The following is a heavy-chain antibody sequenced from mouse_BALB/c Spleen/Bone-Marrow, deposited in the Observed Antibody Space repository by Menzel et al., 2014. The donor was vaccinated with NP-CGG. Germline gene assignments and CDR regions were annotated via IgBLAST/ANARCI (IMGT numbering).Heavy chain of an antibody. CDR2: IRSKSNNYAT. J-gene: IGHJ1*01. CDR1: GFTFNTYA. V-gene: IGHV10-1*02. D-gene: IGHD2-1*01. Sequence: VQLNESGGGLVQPKGSLKLSCAASGFTFNTYAMNWVRQAPGKGLEWVARIRSKSNNYATYYADSVKDRFTISRDDSQNMLYLQMHNLKTEDTAMYYCVRHQIYPWYFDVWGAGTTVTVSS. CDR3: VRHQIYPWYFDV.